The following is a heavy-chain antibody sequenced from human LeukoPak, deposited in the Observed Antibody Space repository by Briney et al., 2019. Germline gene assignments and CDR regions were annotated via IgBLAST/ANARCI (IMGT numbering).Heavy chain of an antibody. V-gene: IGHV3-48*01. CDR2: ISSSSSTI. CDR1: GFTFSSYS. J-gene: IGHJ3*02. Sequence: PGGSLRLSCAASGFTFSSYSMNWVRQAPGKGLEWVSYISSSSSTIYYADSVKGRFTISRDNAKNSLYLQMNSLRAEDTAVYCCARASLRFLEWLSPPHDAFDIWGQGTMVTVSS. D-gene: IGHD3-3*01. CDR3: ARASLRFLEWLSPPHDAFDI.